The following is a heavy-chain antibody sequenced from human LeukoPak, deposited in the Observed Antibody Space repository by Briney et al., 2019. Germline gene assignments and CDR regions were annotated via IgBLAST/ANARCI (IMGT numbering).Heavy chain of an antibody. D-gene: IGHD3-10*01. CDR3: ARSQNYYGSGDY. Sequence: KASETLSLTCTVSGDSVSNGNYYWSWLRQPPGKALEWIGYIYYTGKTYYNPSIEGRVTILVDTSRNHFSVKLSSVTAADTAVYYCARSQNYYGSGDYWSQGTLVTVSS. J-gene: IGHJ4*02. CDR2: IYYTGKT. V-gene: IGHV4-61*03. CDR1: GDSVSNGNYY.